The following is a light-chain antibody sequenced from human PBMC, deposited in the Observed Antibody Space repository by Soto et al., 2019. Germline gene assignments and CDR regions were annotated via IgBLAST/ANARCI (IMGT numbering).Light chain of an antibody. J-gene: IGKJ5*01. Sequence: DFQVTNSPSSLSASVGDRVTITFRATQDIMKYLNWYQQKPGKAPKLLIYDASSLETGVPSRFSGSGSGTDFTLTISSLQPEDFATYYCQQYDNLPLIFGQGARLEIK. CDR1: QDIMKY. CDR3: QQYDNLPLI. CDR2: DAS. V-gene: IGKV1-33*01.